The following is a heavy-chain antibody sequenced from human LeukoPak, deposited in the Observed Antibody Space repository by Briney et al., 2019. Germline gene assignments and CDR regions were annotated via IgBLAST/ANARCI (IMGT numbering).Heavy chain of an antibody. J-gene: IGHJ5*02. CDR2: IYPGDSDT. Sequence: GESLKISCKGSGYSFTNYWIGWVRQMPGKGLGWMGIIYPGDSDTRYSPSFQGQVTISADKSISTAYPQWSSLKASDTAMYYCAKAYYYDSSGYSPWGQGTLVTVSS. V-gene: IGHV5-51*01. CDR1: GYSFTNYW. D-gene: IGHD3-22*01. CDR3: AKAYYYDSSGYSP.